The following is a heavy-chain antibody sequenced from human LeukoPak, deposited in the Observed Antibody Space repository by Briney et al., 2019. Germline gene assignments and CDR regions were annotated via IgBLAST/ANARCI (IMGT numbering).Heavy chain of an antibody. CDR1: GFTFSSYG. V-gene: IGHV3-30*18. J-gene: IGHJ4*02. CDR2: ISYDGSNK. Sequence: GGSLRLSRAASGFTFSSYGMHWVRQAPGKGLEWVAVISYDGSNKYYADSVKGRFTISRDNSKNTLYLQMNSLRAEDTAVYYCAKGRNYYWGQGALVTVSS. CDR3: AKGRNYY. D-gene: IGHD4-11*01.